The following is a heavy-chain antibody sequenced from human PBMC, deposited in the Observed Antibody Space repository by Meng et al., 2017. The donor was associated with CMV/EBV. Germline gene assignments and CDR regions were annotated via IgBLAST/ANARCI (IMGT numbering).Heavy chain of an antibody. D-gene: IGHD3/OR15-3a*01. J-gene: IGHJ5*02. Sequence: LRLSCATSGFSFSSYAMSWVRQAPGKRLEWVSVIYSGGSSTYYTDAVKGRVTISRDNSKNTLYLQMNSLRAEDTAVYYCAKDRGPFDPWGQGTLVTVSS. CDR1: GFSFSSYA. V-gene: IGHV3-23*03. CDR3: AKDRGPFDP. CDR2: IYSGGSST.